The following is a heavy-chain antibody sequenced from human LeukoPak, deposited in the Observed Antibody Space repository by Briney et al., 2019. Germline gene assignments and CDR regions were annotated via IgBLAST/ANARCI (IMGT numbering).Heavy chain of an antibody. J-gene: IGHJ4*02. V-gene: IGHV3-30-3*01. CDR1: GFTFSSYA. CDR2: ISYDGSNK. CDR3: AKDNWNYDGAF. Sequence: GGSLRLSCAASGFTFSSYAMHWVRQAPGKGLEWVAVISYDGSNKYYADSVKGRFTISRDNSKNTLYLQMNSLRAEDTAVYYCAKDNWNYDGAFWGQGTLVTVSS. D-gene: IGHD1-7*01.